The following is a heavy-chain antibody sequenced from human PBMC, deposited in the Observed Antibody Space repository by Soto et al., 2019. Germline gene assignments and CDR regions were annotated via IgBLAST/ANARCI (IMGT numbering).Heavy chain of an antibody. CDR3: ARDLGYYDSSGYFDY. V-gene: IGHV3-11*01. Sequence: QVQLVESGGGLVKPGGFLRLSCAASGFTFSDYYMSWIRQAPGKGLEWVSYISSSGSAIYYADSVQGRFTIARDNAKNSLYLQMNSLRAEDTAVYYCARDLGYYDSSGYFDYWGQGTLVTVSS. D-gene: IGHD3-22*01. J-gene: IGHJ4*02. CDR1: GFTFSDYY. CDR2: ISSSGSAI.